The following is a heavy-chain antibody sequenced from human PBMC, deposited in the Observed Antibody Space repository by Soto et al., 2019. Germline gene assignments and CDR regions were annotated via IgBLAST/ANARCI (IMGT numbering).Heavy chain of an antibody. CDR2: ISYDGSNK. CDR1: GFTFSSYG. D-gene: IGHD5-18*01. Sequence: QVQLVESGGGVVQPGRSLRLSCAASGFTFSSYGMHWVRQAPGKGLEWVAVISYDGSNKYYADSVKGRFTISRDNSKNTLYLKMNSLRAEDTAVYYCAKVDTAMANYYYYGMDVWGQGTTVTVSS. J-gene: IGHJ6*02. V-gene: IGHV3-30*18. CDR3: AKVDTAMANYYYYGMDV.